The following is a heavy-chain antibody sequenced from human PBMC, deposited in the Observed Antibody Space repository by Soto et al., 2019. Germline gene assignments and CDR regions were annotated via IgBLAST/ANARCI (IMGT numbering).Heavy chain of an antibody. CDR2: IIPIFGTA. CDR1: GGTFSSYA. D-gene: IGHD2-2*01. Sequence: QVQLVQSGAEVKKPGSSVKVSCKASGGTFSSYAISWVRQAPGQGLEWMGGIIPIFGTANYAQKFQGRVTITADESTSTAYRELSSLRSEDTAVYSCARHVPAAGYYYGMDVWGQGPTVTVSS. J-gene: IGHJ6*02. CDR3: ARHVPAAGYYYGMDV. V-gene: IGHV1-69*12.